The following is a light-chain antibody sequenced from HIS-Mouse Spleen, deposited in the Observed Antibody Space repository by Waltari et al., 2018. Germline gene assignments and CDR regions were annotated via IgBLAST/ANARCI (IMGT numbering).Light chain of an antibody. CDR1: SSDVGGYKY. CDR3: SSYTSSSFNVV. V-gene: IGLV2-14*03. J-gene: IGLJ2*01. Sequence: QSALTQPASVSGSPGQSITISCTGTSSDVGGYKYVSWYQQHPGKAPKLMIYDVSIRPSGVSNRFSGSKSGNTASLTISGLQAEDEADYYCSSYTSSSFNVVFGGGTKLTVL. CDR2: DVS.